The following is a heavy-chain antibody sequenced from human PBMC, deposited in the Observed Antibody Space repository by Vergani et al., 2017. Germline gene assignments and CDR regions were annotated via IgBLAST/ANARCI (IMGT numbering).Heavy chain of an antibody. CDR2: MNLSSGNT. D-gene: IGHD5-12*01. CDR3: ARGYIMDV. V-gene: IGHV1-8*01. J-gene: IGHJ6*02. Sequence: QVQLVQSGAEVKTPGASVKVSCKASGYTVSKYDFNWVRQATGQGLEWMGWMNLSSGNTGYAQKFQGRVVMTRDTSINTAYMEVSSLRPDDTAVYYCARGYIMDVWDQGTAVTVSS. CDR1: GYTVSKYD.